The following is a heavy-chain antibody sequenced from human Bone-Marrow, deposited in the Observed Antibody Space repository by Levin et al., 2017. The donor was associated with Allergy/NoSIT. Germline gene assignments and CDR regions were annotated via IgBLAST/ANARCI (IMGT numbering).Heavy chain of an antibody. J-gene: IGHJ4*02. D-gene: IGHD1-26*01. V-gene: IGHV3-53*01. Sequence: GGSLRLSCEVSGFAVSGSYVSWVRQAPGKGLEWVSTLFRGGSADYAESAKGRFTISRDEAKNAVFLQTSSPRAEDTAVYYCVRDEDSGSYYGLGYWGQGTLVTVTS. CDR2: LFRGGSA. CDR1: GFAVSGSY. CDR3: VRDEDSGSYYGLGY.